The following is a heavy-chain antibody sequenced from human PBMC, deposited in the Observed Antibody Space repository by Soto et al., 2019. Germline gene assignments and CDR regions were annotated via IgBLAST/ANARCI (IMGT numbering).Heavy chain of an antibody. J-gene: IGHJ6*02. Sequence: PGGSLRLSCAASGFTFSSYAMSWVRQAPGKGLEWVSAISGSGDSTYYADSVKGRFTISRDNSKNTLYLQMNSLRAEDTAVYYCAKDLPVPGLYYYYGMDVWGQGTTVTVSS. V-gene: IGHV3-23*01. D-gene: IGHD1-1*01. CDR2: ISGSGDST. CDR1: GFTFSSYA. CDR3: AKDLPVPGLYYYYGMDV.